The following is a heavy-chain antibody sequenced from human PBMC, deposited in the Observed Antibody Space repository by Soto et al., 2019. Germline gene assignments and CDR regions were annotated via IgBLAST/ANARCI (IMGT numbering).Heavy chain of an antibody. V-gene: IGHV1-18*01. Sequence: QVQLVQSGAEVKKPGASVTVSCKVSGYTFTSYGISWVRQAPGQGLEWMGWISTSNGNTNYAQKLQGRVTMTTDTSTSTAYMELRSLRSDGTAVYYCARDVGNGYGYGYGYWGQGTLVTVSS. J-gene: IGHJ4*02. CDR2: ISTSNGNT. CDR1: GYTFTSYG. D-gene: IGHD5-18*01. CDR3: ARDVGNGYGYGYGY.